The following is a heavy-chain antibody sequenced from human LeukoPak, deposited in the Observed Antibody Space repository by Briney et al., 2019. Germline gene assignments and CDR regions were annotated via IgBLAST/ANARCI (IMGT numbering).Heavy chain of an antibody. D-gene: IGHD6-13*01. J-gene: IGHJ4*02. CDR3: ATISSAALDY. CDR2: INEDGSRK. Sequence: GGSLRLSCAVSGLTFSNYWMNWVRQASAKGLEWVANINEDGSRKSFVDSVKGRFTISRDNARNSVYLQMNSLRAEDAAMYYCATISSAALDYWGQGTLVTVSS. V-gene: IGHV3-7*05. CDR1: GLTFSNYW.